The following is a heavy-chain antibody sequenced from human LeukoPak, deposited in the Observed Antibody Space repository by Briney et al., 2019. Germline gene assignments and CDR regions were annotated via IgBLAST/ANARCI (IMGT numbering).Heavy chain of an antibody. D-gene: IGHD6-19*01. J-gene: IGHJ4*02. CDR3: AKDLVYSSGWYETRLHLDY. CDR1: GFTFSNYA. CDR2: ISYDGSTK. Sequence: PGGSLRLSCAASGFTFSNYAMHWVRQAPGKGLEWVAVISYDGSTKYYADSVKGRFTISRDNSKNTLYLQMNSLRAEDTAVYYCAKDLVYSSGWYETRLHLDYWGQGTLVTVSS. V-gene: IGHV3-30*18.